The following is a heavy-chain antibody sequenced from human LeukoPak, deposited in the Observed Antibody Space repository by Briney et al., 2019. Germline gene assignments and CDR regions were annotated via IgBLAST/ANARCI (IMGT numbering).Heavy chain of an antibody. CDR3: ARHPVLRYLGT. J-gene: IGHJ4*02. Sequence: SETLSLTCTVSGGSISSSNYYRGWIRQPPGKGLEWIGSIYYSGSTYYNPSLKSRVTISVDTSKNQFSLKLISVTAADTAVYYCARHPVLRYLGTWGQGTLVTVSS. V-gene: IGHV4-39*01. D-gene: IGHD3-9*01. CDR2: IYYSGST. CDR1: GGSISSSNYY.